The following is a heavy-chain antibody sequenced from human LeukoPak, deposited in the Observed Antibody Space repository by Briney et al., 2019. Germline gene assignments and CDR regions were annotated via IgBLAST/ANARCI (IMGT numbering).Heavy chain of an antibody. CDR1: GGTFIRYA. D-gene: IGHD3-3*01. CDR2: IIPIFGTA. CDR3: ASGTRTYYDCWSGQDYFDY. V-gene: IGHV1-69*13. J-gene: IGHJ4*02. Sequence: SVKVSCKASGGTFIRYAISWVRQAPGQGLEWMGGIIPIFGTANYAKKFQGRVTITADESTSTACMELSSLRSEDTAVYYCASGTRTYYDCWSGQDYFDYWGQGTLVTVSS.